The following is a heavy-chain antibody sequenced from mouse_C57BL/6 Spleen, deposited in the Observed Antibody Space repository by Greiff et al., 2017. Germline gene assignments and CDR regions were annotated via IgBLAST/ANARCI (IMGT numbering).Heavy chain of an antibody. Sequence: VQRVESGPELVKPGASVKISCKASGYAFSSSWMNWVKQRPGKGLEWIGRIYPGDGDTNYNGKFKGKATLTADKSSSTAYMRLSSLTSEDSAVYFCARQGYAMDYWGQGTSVTVSS. J-gene: IGHJ4*01. CDR3: ARQGYAMDY. CDR2: IYPGDGDT. V-gene: IGHV1-82*01. CDR1: GYAFSSSW.